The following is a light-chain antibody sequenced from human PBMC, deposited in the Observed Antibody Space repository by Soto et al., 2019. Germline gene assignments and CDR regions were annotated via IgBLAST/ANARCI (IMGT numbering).Light chain of an antibody. Sequence: QPVLTQSSSASASLRSSVKLTCTLSSRHSSYIIAWHQQQPGKAPRYLMNLEGSGSYNKGSGVPDRLSGSSSGPDRYITLSNLQFEDEADYYCESWDSNTRVFGTGTKLTVL. V-gene: IGLV4-60*02. CDR2: LEGSGSY. CDR1: SRHSSYI. J-gene: IGLJ1*01. CDR3: ESWDSNTRV.